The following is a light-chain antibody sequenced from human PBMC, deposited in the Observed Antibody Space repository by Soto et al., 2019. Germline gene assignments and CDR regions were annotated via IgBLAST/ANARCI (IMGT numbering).Light chain of an antibody. CDR3: QQSYSYPLT. CDR2: AAS. V-gene: IGKV1-39*01. J-gene: IGKJ4*01. Sequence: DIPMTQSPSSLSASVGDRVTITCRASQHISHYLNWYQQKPGRAPKLLIYAASSLQSGVPSRFSGSGSGTDFTLTISSLQPEDFAAYYCQQSYSYPLTFGGGTKVEIK. CDR1: QHISHY.